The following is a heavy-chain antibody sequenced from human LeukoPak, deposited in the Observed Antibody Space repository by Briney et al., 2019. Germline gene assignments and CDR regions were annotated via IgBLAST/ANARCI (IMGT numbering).Heavy chain of an antibody. CDR1: GGSFSGYY. CDR3: ARGYYGSGSYYLDY. V-gene: IGHV4-34*01. D-gene: IGHD3-10*01. Sequence: SETLSLTCAVYGGSFSGYYWSWIRQPPGKGLEWIGEINHSGSTNYNPSLKSRVTISVDTSKNQFSLKLSPVTAADTAVYYCARGYYGSGSYYLDYWGQGTLVTVSS. CDR2: INHSGST. J-gene: IGHJ4*02.